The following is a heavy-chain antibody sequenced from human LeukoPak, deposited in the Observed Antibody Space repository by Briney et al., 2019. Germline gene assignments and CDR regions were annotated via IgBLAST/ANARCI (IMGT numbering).Heavy chain of an antibody. J-gene: IGHJ4*02. D-gene: IGHD2-8*01. CDR3: TRSSYTNSWFFY. CDR2: IKSRADGGTI. CDR1: GFTFSNAW. Sequence: GGSLRLSCVASGFTFSNAWMSWVRQAPGKGLEWVGRIKSRADGGTIDYAAPVKGRFTMSRDDSKNILYLQMNSLKAEDTAVYYCTRSSYTNSWFFYWGQGSLVTVSS. V-gene: IGHV3-15*01.